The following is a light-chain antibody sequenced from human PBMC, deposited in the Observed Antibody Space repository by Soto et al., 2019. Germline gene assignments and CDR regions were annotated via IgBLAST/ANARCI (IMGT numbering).Light chain of an antibody. CDR1: QSVSDNF. J-gene: IGKJ4*01. CDR2: GAS. Sequence: NVLTQSPGTLSLSPGESATLSCRASQSVSDNFLAWYQQKPGQAPRLLIYGASTRATGIPDRFSGSGSGTDFTLTISRLETEDFAVYYCQQYGWSLETFGGGTKVEIK. CDR3: QQYGWSLET. V-gene: IGKV3-20*01.